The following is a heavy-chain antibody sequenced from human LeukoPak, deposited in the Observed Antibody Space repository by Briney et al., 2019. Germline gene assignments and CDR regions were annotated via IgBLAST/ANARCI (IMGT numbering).Heavy chain of an antibody. D-gene: IGHD1-26*01. CDR1: GFTFGDHT. CDR3: SRGSTYLNYFHF. CDR2: VRTNSYGGTT. J-gene: IGHJ4*02. V-gene: IGHV3-49*04. Sequence: QSGRSLTLSCAASGFTFGDHTLNWVRQAPGKGLEWVGFVRTNSYGGTTDYAASVKGRFTISRDESKSIAYLHMNSLKADDTAVCYCSRGSTYLNYFHFWGLGTLVTVSS.